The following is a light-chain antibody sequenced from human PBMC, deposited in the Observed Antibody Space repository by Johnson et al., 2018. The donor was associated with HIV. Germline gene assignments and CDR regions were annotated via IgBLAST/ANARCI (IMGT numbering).Light chain of an antibody. V-gene: IGLV1-51*01. CDR3: GTWDSSLSDYV. J-gene: IGLJ1*01. CDR1: SSNIGNNY. CDR2: DNN. Sequence: QSVLTQPPSVSAAPGQKVTISCSGSSSNIGNNYVSWYQQLPGTAPKLLIYDNNKRPSGIPDRSSGSKSGTSATLGITGLQTGDEADYYCGTWDSSLSDYVLGTGTKVTV.